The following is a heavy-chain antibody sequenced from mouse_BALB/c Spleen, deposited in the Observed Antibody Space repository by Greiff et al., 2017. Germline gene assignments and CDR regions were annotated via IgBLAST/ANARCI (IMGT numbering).Heavy chain of an antibody. V-gene: IGHV5-6-5*01. J-gene: IGHJ1*01. D-gene: IGHD1-1*01. CDR1: GFTFSSYA. CDR2: ISSGGST. Sequence: EVKLMESGGGLVQPGGSLKLSCAASGFTFSSYAMSWVRQTPEKRLEWVASISSGGSTYYPDSVKGRFTISRDNARNILYLQMSSLRSEDTAMYYCARRTVVDWYFDVWGAGTTVTVSS. CDR3: ARRTVVDWYFDV.